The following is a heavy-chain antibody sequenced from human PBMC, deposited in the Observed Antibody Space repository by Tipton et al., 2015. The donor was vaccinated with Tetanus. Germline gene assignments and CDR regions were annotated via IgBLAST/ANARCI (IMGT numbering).Heavy chain of an antibody. CDR3: ARDQGGGRVVRLNWFDP. CDR2: IYYSGDT. D-gene: IGHD6-6*01. V-gene: IGHV4-31*03. Sequence: TLSLTCSVSGGSINSGGYFWNWIRQQPGKGPEWIGYIYYSGDTFYNPSLKSRVTISVDTPKNQFSLNLRSVTAADTAVYYCARDQGGGRVVRLNWFDPWGQGTLVTVSS. J-gene: IGHJ5*02. CDR1: GGSINSGGYF.